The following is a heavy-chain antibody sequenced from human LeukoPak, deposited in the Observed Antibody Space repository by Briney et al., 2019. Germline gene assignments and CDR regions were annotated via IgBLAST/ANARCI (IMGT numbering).Heavy chain of an antibody. V-gene: IGHV3-74*01. D-gene: IGHD2-21*01. CDR3: AKFLPTHIVVANYYFDY. Sequence: GGSLRLSCAASGFTFSSFWMHWVRQVPGKGLVWVSRVNGDGSSTFYADSVKGRFTISRDNAKNSLYLQMNSLRAEDTAVYYCAKFLPTHIVVANYYFDYWGQGTLVTVSS. J-gene: IGHJ4*02. CDR2: VNGDGSST. CDR1: GFTFSSFW.